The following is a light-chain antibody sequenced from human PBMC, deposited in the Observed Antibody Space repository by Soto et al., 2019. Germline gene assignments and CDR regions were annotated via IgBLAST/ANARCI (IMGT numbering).Light chain of an antibody. J-gene: IGLJ2*01. V-gene: IGLV1-40*01. CDR1: SSNIGAGYD. CDR2: GNS. Sequence: QSVLTQPPSVSGAPGQRVTISCTGSSSNIGAGYDVHWYQQPRGAAPKLLIYGNSNRPSGVPDRFSGSKSGTSASLAITGLHAEDEAEYYCESYDSSLSGPVVFGGGTKLTVL. CDR3: ESYDSSLSGPVV.